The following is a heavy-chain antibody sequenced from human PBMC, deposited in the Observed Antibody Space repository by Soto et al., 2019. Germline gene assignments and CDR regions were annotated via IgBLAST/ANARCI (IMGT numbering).Heavy chain of an antibody. CDR3: AKGGGPRGYYGMDV. Sequence: PGGSLRLSCVASGFSFSNYNMSWVRQAPGKGLEWVSAISGSGGSSYYTDSVKGRFTISRDNSTNMLYLQMNSLRAEDTAVYYCAKGGGPRGYYGMDVWGQGTSVTVSS. CDR2: ISGSGGSS. J-gene: IGHJ6*02. CDR1: GFSFSNYN. V-gene: IGHV3-23*01. D-gene: IGHD2-15*01.